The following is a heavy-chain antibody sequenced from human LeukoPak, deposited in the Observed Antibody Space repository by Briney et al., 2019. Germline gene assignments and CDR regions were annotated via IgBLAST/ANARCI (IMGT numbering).Heavy chain of an antibody. V-gene: IGHV4-34*01. CDR3: ASLTEFGQFDP. J-gene: IGHJ5*02. D-gene: IGHD1-14*01. CDR1: GGSFSGYY. CDR2: INHSGST. Sequence: PSETPSLTCAVYGGSFSGYYWSWIRQPTGKGLEWIGEINHSGSTNYNPSLKSRVTISVDTSKNQFSLKLSSVTAADTAVYYCASLTEFGQFDPWGQGTLVTVSS.